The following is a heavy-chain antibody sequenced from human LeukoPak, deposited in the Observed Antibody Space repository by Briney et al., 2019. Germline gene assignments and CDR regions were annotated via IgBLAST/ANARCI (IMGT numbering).Heavy chain of an antibody. CDR2: IKSDGSST. V-gene: IGHV3-74*01. CDR1: GFTFSRYW. J-gene: IGHJ4*02. CDR3: VRDNRSYNFDY. D-gene: IGHD1-26*01. Sequence: AGGSLRLSCAASGFTFSRYWMHWIRQAPGKGLVWFSCIKSDGSSTSIADSAKGRFTISRDNAKNTVYLQMNSLRAEDTAVYYCVRDNRSYNFDYWGQGTLVTVSS.